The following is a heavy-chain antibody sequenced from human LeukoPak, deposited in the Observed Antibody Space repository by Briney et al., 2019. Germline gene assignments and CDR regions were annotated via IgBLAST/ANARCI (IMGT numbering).Heavy chain of an antibody. V-gene: IGHV4-34*01. J-gene: IGHJ4*02. D-gene: IGHD3-10*01. Sequence: SETLSLTCAVCGGSFSGYYWSWIRQPPGKGLEWIGEINHSGSTNYNPSLKSRVTISVDTSKNQFSLKLSSVTAADTAVYYCARGRYYYGSGRQNLFDYWGQGTLVTVSS. CDR1: GGSFSGYY. CDR3: ARGRYYYGSGRQNLFDY. CDR2: INHSGST.